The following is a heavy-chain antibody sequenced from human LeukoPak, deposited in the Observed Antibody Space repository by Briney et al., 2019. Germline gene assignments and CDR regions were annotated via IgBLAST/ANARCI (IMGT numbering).Heavy chain of an antibody. CDR2: ISSSGSTI. CDR1: GFTFSSYE. Sequence: GGSLRLSCAASGFTFSSYEMDWVRQAPGKGLEWVSYISSSGSTIYYADSVKGRFTISRDNAKNSLYLQMNSLRAEDTAVYYCARASLWFGELLSEFVYWGQGTLVTVSS. D-gene: IGHD3-10*01. J-gene: IGHJ4*02. CDR3: ARASLWFGELLSEFVY. V-gene: IGHV3-48*03.